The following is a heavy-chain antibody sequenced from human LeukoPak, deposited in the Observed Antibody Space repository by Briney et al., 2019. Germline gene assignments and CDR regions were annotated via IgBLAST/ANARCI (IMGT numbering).Heavy chain of an antibody. CDR3: ARLGSIAAAGTPDY. V-gene: IGHV3-11*06. CDR2: ISGTSSYT. Sequence: PGGSLRLSCGASGFTFSDYYMSWIRQAPGKGLEWVSYISGTSSYTTYADSVKGRFTISRDNAKNSLYLQMNSLRGEDTAVYYCARLGSIAAAGTPDYWGQGTLVTVSS. CDR1: GFTFSDYY. J-gene: IGHJ4*02. D-gene: IGHD6-13*01.